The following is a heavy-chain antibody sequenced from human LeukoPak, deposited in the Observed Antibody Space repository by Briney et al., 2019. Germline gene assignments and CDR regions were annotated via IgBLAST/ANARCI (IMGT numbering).Heavy chain of an antibody. D-gene: IGHD6-13*01. Sequence: GGSLRLSCAASGFTVSSNYMSWVRQAPGKGLEWVSVIYSGGSTYYADSVKGRFTISRDNSKNTLYLQMNSLRAEDTAVYYCAKGISSWYRGALDYWGQGTLVTVSS. J-gene: IGHJ4*02. CDR3: AKGISSWYRGALDY. CDR2: IYSGGST. CDR1: GFTVSSNY. V-gene: IGHV3-66*01.